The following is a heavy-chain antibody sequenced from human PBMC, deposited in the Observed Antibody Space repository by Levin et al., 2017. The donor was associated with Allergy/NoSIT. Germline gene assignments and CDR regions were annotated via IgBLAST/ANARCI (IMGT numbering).Heavy chain of an antibody. CDR3: AGALRDDYGDYFDY. Sequence: GGSLRLSCAASGFTVSSKYMSWVRQAPGKGLEWVSVIYSGGSTYYADSVKGRFTISRDNSKNTLYLQMNSLRAEDTAVDYCAGALRDDYGDYFDYWCQGSLVTVSS. D-gene: IGHD4-17*01. J-gene: IGHJ4*02. CDR2: IYSGGST. CDR1: GFTVSSKY. V-gene: IGHV3-66*01.